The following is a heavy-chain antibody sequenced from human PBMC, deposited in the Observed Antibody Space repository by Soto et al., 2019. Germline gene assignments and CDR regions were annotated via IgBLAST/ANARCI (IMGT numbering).Heavy chain of an antibody. CDR3: AKSLYNDTGGPNDH. CDR2: FSFYGRRDYT. D-gene: IGHD1-1*01. Sequence: VQLLESGGGLVQPGGSLRRSCVGSGFTFSSYDMTWVRQAPGKGLVWVSSFSFYGRRDYTYYADSVKGRFHISRDNSRTTVYLQMDNLRVEDTAVYYCAKSLYNDTGGPNDHWGPEPLVTFSS. J-gene: IGHJ4*02. V-gene: IGHV3-23*01. CDR1: GFTFSSYD.